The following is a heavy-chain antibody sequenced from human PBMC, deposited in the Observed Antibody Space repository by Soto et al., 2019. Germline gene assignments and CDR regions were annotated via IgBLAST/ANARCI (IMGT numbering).Heavy chain of an antibody. CDR3: AKIKYSGDYYCGMDV. V-gene: IGHV3-23*01. CDR1: GFTFSSYA. J-gene: IGHJ6*02. D-gene: IGHD6-19*01. Sequence: GGSLRLSCAASGFTFSSYAMSWVRQAPGKGLEWVSAISGSGGSTYYADSVKGRFTISRDNSKNTLYLQMNSLRAEDTAVYYCAKIKYSGDYYCGMDVWGQGTTVTVSS. CDR2: ISGSGGST.